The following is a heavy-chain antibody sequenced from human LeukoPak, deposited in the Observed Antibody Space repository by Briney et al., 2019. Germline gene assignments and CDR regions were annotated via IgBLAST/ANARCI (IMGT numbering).Heavy chain of an antibody. CDR2: IWYDGSNK. CDR1: GFTFSSYG. CDR3: ARAGMGGSHPADY. Sequence: PGGSLRLPCAASGFTFSSYGMHWVRQAPGKGLEWVAVIWYDGSNKYYADSVKGRFTISRDNSKNTLYLQMNSLRAEDTAVYYCARAGMGGSHPADYWGQGTLVTVSS. V-gene: IGHV3-33*01. D-gene: IGHD1-26*01. J-gene: IGHJ4*02.